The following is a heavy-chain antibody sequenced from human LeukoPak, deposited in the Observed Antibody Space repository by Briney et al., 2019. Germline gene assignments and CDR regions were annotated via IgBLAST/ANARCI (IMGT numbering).Heavy chain of an antibody. D-gene: IGHD5-18*01. CDR3: AKDSYDDAFDI. Sequence: SETLSLTCTVSGGSISSYYWSWTRQPPGKGLEWIGYIYYSGSTNYNPSLKSRVTISVDTSKDQFSLKLSSVTAADTAVYYCAKDSYDDAFDIWGQGTMVTVSS. CDR2: IYYSGST. V-gene: IGHV4-59*01. J-gene: IGHJ3*02. CDR1: GGSISSYY.